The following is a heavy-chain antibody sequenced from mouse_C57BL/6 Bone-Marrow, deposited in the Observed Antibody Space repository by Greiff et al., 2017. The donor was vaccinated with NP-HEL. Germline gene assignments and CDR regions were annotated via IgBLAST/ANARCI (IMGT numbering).Heavy chain of an antibody. J-gene: IGHJ4*01. Sequence: QVQLQQSGPELVKPGASVKISCKASGYSFTSYYIHWVKQRPGQGLEWIGWIYPGSGNTKYNEKFKGKATLTADTSSSTAYMQLSSLTSEDSAVYYCARGDGYYYYAMDYWGQGTSVTVSS. V-gene: IGHV1-66*01. CDR2: IYPGSGNT. D-gene: IGHD2-3*01. CDR3: ARGDGYYYYAMDY. CDR1: GYSFTSYY.